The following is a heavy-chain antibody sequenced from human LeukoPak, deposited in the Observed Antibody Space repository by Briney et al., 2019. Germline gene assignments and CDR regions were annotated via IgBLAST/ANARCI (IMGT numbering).Heavy chain of an antibody. CDR1: GYSFTSYW. D-gene: IGHD2-2*01. V-gene: IGHV5-51*01. CDR3: ARTRGYCSSTSCYGQYWFDP. J-gene: IGHJ5*02. CDR2: IYPGDSDT. Sequence: GESLKISCKGSGYSFTSYWIGWVRQMPGKGLEWMGIIYPGDSDTRYSPFFQGQVTISADKSISTAYLQWSSLKASDTAMYYCARTRGYCSSTSCYGQYWFDPWGQGTLVTVSS.